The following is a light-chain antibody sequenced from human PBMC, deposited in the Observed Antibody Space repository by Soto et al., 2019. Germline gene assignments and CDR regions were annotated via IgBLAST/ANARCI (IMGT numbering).Light chain of an antibody. J-gene: IGKJ4*01. V-gene: IGKV1-39*01. CDR3: QQTHTTPAST. Sequence: DIQMTQSPASLSASVRDRVTITCRASQSISRYLNWYLQRPGKAPELLIYAASNLHDGVPSRFSGSGSGTEFTLTISSLQPEDFAVYYCQQTHTTPASTFGRGTSVEVK. CDR1: QSISRY. CDR2: AAS.